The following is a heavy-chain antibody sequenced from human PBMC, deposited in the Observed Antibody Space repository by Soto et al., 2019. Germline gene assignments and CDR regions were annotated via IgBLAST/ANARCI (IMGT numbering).Heavy chain of an antibody. J-gene: IGHJ4*02. D-gene: IGHD3-3*01. CDR2: IYHSGST. Sequence: PSETLSLTCAVSSGSISSSNWWSWVRQPPGKGLEWIGDIYHSGSTYYNPSLKSRVTISVDTSKNQFSLKLSSVTAADTAVYYCARGMYYDFWSGYPGYFDYWGQGTLVTVSS. CDR1: SGSISSSNW. V-gene: IGHV4-4*02. CDR3: ARGMYYDFWSGYPGYFDY.